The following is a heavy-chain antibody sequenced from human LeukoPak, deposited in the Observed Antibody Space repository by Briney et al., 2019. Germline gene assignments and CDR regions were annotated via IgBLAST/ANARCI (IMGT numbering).Heavy chain of an antibody. V-gene: IGHV3-30-3*01. CDR3: ARLASAYYYDSSGYYSLSDFDY. D-gene: IGHD3-22*01. CDR1: GFTFSSYA. Sequence: GGSLRLSCAASGFTFSSYAMHWVRQAPGKGLEWVAVISYDGSNKYYADSVKGRFTISRDNSKNTLYLQMNSLRAEDTAVYYCARLASAYYYDSSGYYSLSDFDYWGQGTLVTVSS. CDR2: ISYDGSNK. J-gene: IGHJ4*02.